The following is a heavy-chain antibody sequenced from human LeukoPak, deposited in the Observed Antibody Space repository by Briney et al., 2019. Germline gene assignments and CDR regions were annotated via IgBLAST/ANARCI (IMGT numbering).Heavy chain of an antibody. D-gene: IGHD6-13*01. CDR3: ARSGNSWYYFDY. CDR2: INPSGGST. CDR1: GYTFTSYY. Sequence: ASVKVSCKASGYTFTSYYMHWVRQAPGQGLERMGIINPSGGSTTYAQKFQGRVTMTRDTSTSTVYMELSSLRSEDTAVYYCARSGNSWYYFDYWGQGTLVTVSS. J-gene: IGHJ4*02. V-gene: IGHV1-46*01.